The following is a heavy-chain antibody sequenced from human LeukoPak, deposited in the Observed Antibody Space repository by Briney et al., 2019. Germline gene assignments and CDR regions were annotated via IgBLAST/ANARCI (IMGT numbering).Heavy chain of an antibody. CDR3: ARDSGWYRGYYYYGMDV. D-gene: IGHD6-19*01. J-gene: IGHJ6*02. CDR1: GFTVSSNY. CDR2: ISSSGSTI. V-gene: IGHV3-11*01. Sequence: GGSLRLSCAASGFTVSSNYMSWIRQAPGKGLEWVSYISSSGSTIYYADSVKGRFTISRDNAKNSLYLQMNSLRAEDTAVYYCARDSGWYRGYYYYGMDVWGQGTTVTVSS.